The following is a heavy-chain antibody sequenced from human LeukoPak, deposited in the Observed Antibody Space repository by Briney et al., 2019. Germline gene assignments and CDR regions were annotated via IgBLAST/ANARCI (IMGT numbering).Heavy chain of an antibody. CDR1: GYTFTSYG. CDR3: VQVAVADTVGAFDI. D-gene: IGHD6-19*01. Sequence: GASVKVSCKASGYTFTSYGISWVRQAPGQGLEWMGWISAYNGNTNYAQRLQGRVTMTTDTSTSTAYMELRSLRSDDTAVYYCVQVAVADTVGAFDIWGQGTMVTVSS. CDR2: ISAYNGNT. V-gene: IGHV1-18*01. J-gene: IGHJ3*02.